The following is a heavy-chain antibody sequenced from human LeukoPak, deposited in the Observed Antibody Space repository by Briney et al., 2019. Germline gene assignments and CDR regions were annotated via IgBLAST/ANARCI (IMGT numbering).Heavy chain of an antibody. D-gene: IGHD3-22*01. V-gene: IGHV1-69*13. CDR1: GYTFTSYG. CDR2: IIPIFGTA. J-gene: IGHJ4*02. Sequence: SVKVSCKASGYTFTSYGISWVRQAPGQGLEWMGGIIPIFGTANYAQKFQGRVTITADEPTSTAYMELSSLRSEDTAVYYCASHYYDSSGYYYHIYYWGQGTLVTVSS. CDR3: ASHYYDSSGYYYHIYY.